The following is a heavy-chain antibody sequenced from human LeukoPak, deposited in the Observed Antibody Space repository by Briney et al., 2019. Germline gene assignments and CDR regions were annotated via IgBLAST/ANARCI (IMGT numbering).Heavy chain of an antibody. D-gene: IGHD1-26*01. CDR3: ARGWGATGYLDY. J-gene: IGHJ4*02. CDR2: IYYSGST. Sequence: SETLSLTCTVSGGSISSYYWSWIRQPPGKGLEWIGYIYYSGSTNYNPSLKSRVTISVDTSKNQFSLKLSSVTAADTAVYYCARGWGATGYLDYWGQGTLVTVPS. CDR1: GGSISSYY. V-gene: IGHV4-59*01.